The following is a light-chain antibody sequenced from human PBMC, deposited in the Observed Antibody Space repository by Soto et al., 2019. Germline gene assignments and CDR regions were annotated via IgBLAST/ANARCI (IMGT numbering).Light chain of an antibody. Sequence: EIIMTQSPATLSVSPGDGATISCRASQGIGDTLAWYQHKPGQTPRLLIYDTSTRATGVPARFSGSRSGTEFTLTINSLQSEDVAVYYCQRYNNWPLTFGGGTKVDIK. CDR1: QGIGDT. J-gene: IGKJ4*01. CDR3: QRYNNWPLT. CDR2: DTS. V-gene: IGKV3-15*01.